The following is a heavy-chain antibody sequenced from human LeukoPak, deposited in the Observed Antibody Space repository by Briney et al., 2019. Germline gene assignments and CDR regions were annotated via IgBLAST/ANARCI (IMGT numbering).Heavy chain of an antibody. CDR3: ARDGYSYGPGYGMDV. CDR2: ISSSSSYI. V-gene: IGHV3-21*01. D-gene: IGHD5-18*01. Sequence: PXGSLRLSCAASGFTFSSYSMNWVRQAPGKGLEWVSSISSSSSYIYYADSVKGRFTISRDNAKNSLYLQMNSLRAEDTAVYYCARDGYSYGPGYGMDVWGQGTTVTVSS. CDR1: GFTFSSYS. J-gene: IGHJ6*02.